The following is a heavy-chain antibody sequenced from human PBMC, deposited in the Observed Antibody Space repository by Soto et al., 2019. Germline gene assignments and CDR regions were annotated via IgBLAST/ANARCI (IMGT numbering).Heavy chain of an antibody. CDR3: AKDRYFGGIAVAGGGFYY. CDR1: GFTFDDYA. J-gene: IGHJ4*02. CDR2: ISWNSGSI. V-gene: IGHV3-9*01. Sequence: EVQLVESGGGLVQPGRSLRLSCAASGFTFDDYAMHWVRQAPGKGLEWVSGISWNSGSIGYADSVKGRFTISRDNAKNSLYLQMNSLRAEDTDLYYCAKDRYFGGIAVAGGGFYYWGQGTLVTVSS. D-gene: IGHD6-19*01.